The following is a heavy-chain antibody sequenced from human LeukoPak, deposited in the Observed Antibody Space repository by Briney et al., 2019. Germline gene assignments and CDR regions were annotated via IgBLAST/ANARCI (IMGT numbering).Heavy chain of an antibody. J-gene: IGHJ4*02. V-gene: IGHV3-21*01. CDR1: GFTFSSYS. Sequence: PGGSLRLSCAASGFTFSSYSMNWVRQAPGKGLEWVSSISSSSSYIYYADSVKGRFTISRDNSKNTLYLQMNSLRAEDTAVYYCARDPAYDSSGYTYSYFDYWGQGTLVTVSS. CDR3: ARDPAYDSSGYTYSYFDY. D-gene: IGHD3-22*01. CDR2: ISSSSSYI.